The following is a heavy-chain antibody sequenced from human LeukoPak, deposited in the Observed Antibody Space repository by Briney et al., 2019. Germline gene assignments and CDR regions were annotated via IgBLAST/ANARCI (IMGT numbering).Heavy chain of an antibody. CDR2: IYDSGGST. J-gene: IGHJ4*02. D-gene: IGHD6-19*01. Sequence: GGSLRLSCADSGFTLSSNYMCWVRQTPEKGLEWVSHIYDSGGSTYYAGSVKGRFNISRDNSKNTLYLQMTSMRAEDTAVYYCAKDAVAGSLPLYYFVQWGEGALVTVSS. CDR3: AKDAVAGSLPLYYFVQ. CDR1: GFTLSSNY. V-gene: IGHV3-53*01.